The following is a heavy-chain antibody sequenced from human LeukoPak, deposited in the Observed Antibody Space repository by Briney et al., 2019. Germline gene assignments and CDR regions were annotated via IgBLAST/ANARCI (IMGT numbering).Heavy chain of an antibody. Sequence: GGSLRLSCSASGFTFSSYAMHWVRQAPGKGLDYVSAISSNGGGTYYADSVKGRFTMSRDNSKNTLYLQMSSLRAEDTAVYYCVTDYYGMDVWGQGTTVTVSS. CDR3: VTDYYGMDV. J-gene: IGHJ6*02. CDR2: ISSNGGGT. V-gene: IGHV3-64D*06. CDR1: GFTFSSYA.